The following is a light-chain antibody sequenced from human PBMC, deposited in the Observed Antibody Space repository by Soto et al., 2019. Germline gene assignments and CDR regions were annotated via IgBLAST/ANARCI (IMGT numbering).Light chain of an antibody. V-gene: IGLV2-14*01. Sequence: TQPASVCGARGQTITIARTGSSDDIGTYEYISWHQHHPGKAPKLIIFGVYDRPSGISDRFSGSKSGNTASLTIFGLQVEDEAVYYCSSYPSGRPLPWVLGNGTKV. CDR3: SSYPSGRPLPWV. CDR1: SDDIGTYEY. J-gene: IGLJ1*01. CDR2: GVY.